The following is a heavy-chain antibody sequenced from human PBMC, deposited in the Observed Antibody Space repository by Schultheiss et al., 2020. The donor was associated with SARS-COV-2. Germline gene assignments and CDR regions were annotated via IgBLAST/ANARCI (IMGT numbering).Heavy chain of an antibody. V-gene: IGHV4-39*01. CDR1: GASISSGTYY. J-gene: IGHJ5*02. D-gene: IGHD1-1*01. Sequence: SETLSLTCTVSGASISSGTYYWGWIRQPPGKGLEWIGSIYYSGSTYYNPSLKSRVTLSVDTSKNQFSLKLSSVTAADTAVYYCARRRNDNGENWFDPWGQGTLVTVSS. CDR2: IYYSGST. CDR3: ARRRNDNGENWFDP.